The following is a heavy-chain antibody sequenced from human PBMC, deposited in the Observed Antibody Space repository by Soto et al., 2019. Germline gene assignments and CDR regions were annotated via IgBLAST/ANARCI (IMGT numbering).Heavy chain of an antibody. CDR1: GGSFSGYY. V-gene: IGHV4-34*01. CDR3: ARSGGKIGWFDP. J-gene: IGHJ5*02. D-gene: IGHD2-15*01. CDR2: INHSGST. Sequence: QVQLQQWGAGLLKPSETLSLTCAVYGGSFSGYYWSWIRQPPGKGLEWIGEINHSGSTNYNPSLKRRVTISVDTSKNQFSLKLSSVTAADTAVYYCARSGGKIGWFDPWGQGTLVTVSS.